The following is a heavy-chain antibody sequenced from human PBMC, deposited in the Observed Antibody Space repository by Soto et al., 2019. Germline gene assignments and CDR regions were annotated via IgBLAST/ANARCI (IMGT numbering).Heavy chain of an antibody. Sequence: QITLKESGPTVVKPTETLTLTCTFSGFSLTTSGVGVGWVRQSPGKAPEWLALIYWDDDKRHSTSLNSRLIITKDTSKNQVVLTMANVEPADTATYYCAHRVLRTVFGLVTTTAIYFDFWGPGTPVVVSS. J-gene: IGHJ4*02. D-gene: IGHD3-3*01. CDR3: AHRVLRTVFGLVTTTAIYFDF. CDR1: GFSLTTSGVG. CDR2: IYWDDDK. V-gene: IGHV2-5*02.